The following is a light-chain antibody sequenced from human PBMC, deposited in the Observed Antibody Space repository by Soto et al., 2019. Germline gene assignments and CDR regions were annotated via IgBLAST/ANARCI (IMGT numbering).Light chain of an antibody. CDR1: QSISSY. J-gene: IGKJ1*01. Sequence: DIQMTQSPSSLSASVGDSVTITCRASQSISSYLNWYQQKPGKAPKLLIYAASSLQSGVPSRFSGGGSGTDFTLTISSLQPEDFATYYCQQSYSTLTWTFGQGTKVDIK. V-gene: IGKV1-39*01. CDR3: QQSYSTLTWT. CDR2: AAS.